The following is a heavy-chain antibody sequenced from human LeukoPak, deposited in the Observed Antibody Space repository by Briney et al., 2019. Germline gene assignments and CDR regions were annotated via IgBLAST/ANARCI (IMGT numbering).Heavy chain of an antibody. CDR1: GGSISSSSYY. D-gene: IGHD6-13*01. Sequence: SETLPLTCTVSGGSISSSSYYWGWIRQPPGKGLEWIGYIYYSGNTNYNPSLKSRATISVDTSKNQFSLKLSSVTAPDTAVYYCARWISTSWYSYFDYWGQGTLVTVSS. CDR3: ARWISTSWYSYFDY. CDR2: IYYSGNT. V-gene: IGHV4-61*05. J-gene: IGHJ4*02.